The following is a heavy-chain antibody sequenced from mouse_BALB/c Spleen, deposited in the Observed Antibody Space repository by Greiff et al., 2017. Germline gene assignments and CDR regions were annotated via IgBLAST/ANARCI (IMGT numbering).Heavy chain of an antibody. CDR1: GFTFSSYA. CDR2: ISSGGSYT. J-gene: IGHJ4*01. CDR3: ARDREYYGSSYGAMDY. Sequence: EVKLMESGGGLVKPGGSLKLSCAASGFTFSSYAMSWVRQSPEKRLEWVAEISSGGSYTYYPDTVTGRFTISRDNAKNTLYLEMSSLRSEDTAMYYCARDREYYGSSYGAMDYWGQGTSVTVSS. D-gene: IGHD1-1*01. V-gene: IGHV5-9-4*01.